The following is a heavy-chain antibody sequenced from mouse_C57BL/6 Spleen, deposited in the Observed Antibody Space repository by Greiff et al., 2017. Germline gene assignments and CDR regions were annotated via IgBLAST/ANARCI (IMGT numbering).Heavy chain of an antibody. Sequence: QVQLQQSGPELVKPGASVKISCKASGYAFSSSWLNWVKQRPGKGLEWIGRIYPGDGDTNYNGKFKGKATLTADKSSSTAYMQLSSLTSEDSAVYFCAREGDYDSAMDYWGRGTSVTVSS. CDR1: GYAFSSSW. D-gene: IGHD2-4*01. J-gene: IGHJ4*01. CDR2: IYPGDGDT. CDR3: AREGDYDSAMDY. V-gene: IGHV1-82*01.